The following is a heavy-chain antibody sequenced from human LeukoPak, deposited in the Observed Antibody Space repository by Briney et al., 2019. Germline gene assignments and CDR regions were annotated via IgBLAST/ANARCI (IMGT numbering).Heavy chain of an antibody. CDR2: ISAYNGNT. CDR3: ARLRGVIVVVPAATPYGMDV. CDR1: GYTFTSYG. V-gene: IGHV1-18*01. D-gene: IGHD2-2*01. Sequence: ASVKVSCKASGYTFTSYGISWVRQAPGQGLEWMGWISAYNGNTNYAQKLQGRVTMTTDTSTSTAYMELRSLRSDDTAVYYCARLRGVIVVVPAATPYGMDVWGQGTTVTVSS. J-gene: IGHJ6*02.